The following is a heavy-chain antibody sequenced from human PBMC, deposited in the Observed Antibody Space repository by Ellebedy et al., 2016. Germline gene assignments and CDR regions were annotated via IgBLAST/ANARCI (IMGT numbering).Heavy chain of an antibody. J-gene: IGHJ6*02. CDR1: GFTFSAYD. V-gene: IGHV3-30*03. CDR3: ARVRSSGFYSNYDLDV. Sequence: GGSLRLXCAASGFTFSAYDMNWVRQAPGKGLEWVAAISNDGNDENYRDSVKGRFTISRDNSKNRVYLQMNSLRVEDTAVYYCARVRSSGFYSNYDLDVWGQGTTVTVSS. D-gene: IGHD3-22*01. CDR2: ISNDGNDE.